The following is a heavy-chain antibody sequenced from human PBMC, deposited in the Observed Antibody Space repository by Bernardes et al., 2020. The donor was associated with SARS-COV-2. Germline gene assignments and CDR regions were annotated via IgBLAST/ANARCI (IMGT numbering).Heavy chain of an antibody. CDR3: VKGRGHYQYNDMDL. V-gene: IGHV3-64D*08. CDR1: GFTFSTFA. J-gene: IGHJ6*02. Sequence: GGSLRLSCSASGFTFSTFAMHWVRQAAGKGLQYVSAISSNGGATYYADSVKGRFTISRDISKNTLYLQMTSLRAEDTAMYYCVKGRGHYQYNDMDLWGQGTTVIVSS. D-gene: IGHD6-25*01. CDR2: ISSNGGAT.